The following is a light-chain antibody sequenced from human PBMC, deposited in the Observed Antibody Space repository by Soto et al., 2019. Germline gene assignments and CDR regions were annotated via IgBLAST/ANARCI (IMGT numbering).Light chain of an antibody. CDR1: QTVSTNY. CDR2: GAS. J-gene: IGKJ5*01. Sequence: EIVLTQSPGTLSLSPGERATLSCRAIQTVSTNYLAWYQQKPGQAPRLLIYGASKRATGIPDRFSGSGSGTDFTLTISRLEPEDFAVYYCQQYGSSLPVTFGQGTRLEI. CDR3: QQYGSSLPVT. V-gene: IGKV3-20*01.